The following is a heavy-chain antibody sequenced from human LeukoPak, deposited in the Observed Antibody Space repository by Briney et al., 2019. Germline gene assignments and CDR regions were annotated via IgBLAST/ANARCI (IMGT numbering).Heavy chain of an antibody. D-gene: IGHD6-13*01. CDR1: GGTISSSSYY. CDR2: IYYSGST. Sequence: NASETLSLTCTVSGGTISSSSYYWGWIRQPPGKGLEWIGSIYYSGSTYYNPSLKSRVTISVDTSKNQFSLKLSSVTAADTAVYYCARVEGAAGILGYYYYYMDVWGKGTTVTVSS. CDR3: ARVEGAAGILGYYYYYMDV. V-gene: IGHV4-39*07. J-gene: IGHJ6*03.